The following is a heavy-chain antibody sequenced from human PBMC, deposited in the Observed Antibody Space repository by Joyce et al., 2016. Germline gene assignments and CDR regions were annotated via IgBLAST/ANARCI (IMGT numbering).Heavy chain of an antibody. CDR3: ARSSEWYAFDI. CDR2: IKEDGSVK. V-gene: IGHV3-7*01. D-gene: IGHD3-3*01. J-gene: IGHJ3*02. CDR1: GFTFSSYW. Sequence: EVQLVESGGGLVQPGGSLTLSCAASGFTFSSYWMSWVRQAPGKGLEWVTNIKEDGSVKDSVDSVKGLFTISRDNANNLLYLQMKSLRAEDTAMFYCARSSEWYAFDIWGQGTMVTVSS.